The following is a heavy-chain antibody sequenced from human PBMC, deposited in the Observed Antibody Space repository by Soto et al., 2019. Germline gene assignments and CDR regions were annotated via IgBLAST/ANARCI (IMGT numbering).Heavy chain of an antibody. CDR1: GYTFGAYG. J-gene: IGHJ4*02. CDR2: ISVYNGNT. CDR3: EIEAHSTISFTNRYFDY. D-gene: IGHD2-2*01. V-gene: IGHV1-18*04. Sequence: QVWLVQSGPDVMKPWPSVKVSCEASGYTFGAYGISWVRQAPGQGLEWRGWISVYNGNTNYAQKFQGRGAMTIDTSTRTAYMESWSLGPDDTAMYYCEIEAHSTISFTNRYFDYWGQGTLVTVSS.